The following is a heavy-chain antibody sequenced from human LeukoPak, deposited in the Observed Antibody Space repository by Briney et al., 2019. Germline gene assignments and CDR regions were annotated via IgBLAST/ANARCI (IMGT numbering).Heavy chain of an antibody. Sequence: SETLSLTCAVYGGSFSGYYWSWIRQPPGKGLEWIGEINHSGSTNYNPSLKSRVTISVDTSKNQFSLKPSSVTAADTAVYYCARGVRSSWYGVADWFDPWGQGTLVTVSS. CDR1: GGSFSGYY. D-gene: IGHD6-13*01. CDR2: INHSGST. J-gene: IGHJ5*02. V-gene: IGHV4-34*01. CDR3: ARGVRSSWYGVADWFDP.